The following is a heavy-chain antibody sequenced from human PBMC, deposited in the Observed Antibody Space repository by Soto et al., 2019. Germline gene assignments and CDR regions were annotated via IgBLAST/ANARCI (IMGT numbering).Heavy chain of an antibody. CDR1: GGSISSGGYY. J-gene: IGHJ4*02. CDR2: IYYSGST. V-gene: IGHV4-31*03. CDR3: ARGVVVVAATPISSFDY. Sequence: QVQLQESGPGLVKPSQNLSLTCTVSGGSISSGGYYWSWIRHPPGKGLEWIGYIYYSGSTYYNPSLHSRVTISVDTSKNQFSLQLSSVTAADTAVYYCARGVVVVAATPISSFDYWGQGTLVTVSS. D-gene: IGHD2-15*01.